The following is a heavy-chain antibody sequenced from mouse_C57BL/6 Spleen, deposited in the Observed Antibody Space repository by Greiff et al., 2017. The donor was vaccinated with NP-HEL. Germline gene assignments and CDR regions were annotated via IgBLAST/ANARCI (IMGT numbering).Heavy chain of an antibody. D-gene: IGHD1-2*01. CDR1: GYSITRGYG. CDR3: ARTARIKY. J-gene: IGHJ2*01. Sequence: DVKLQESGPGLVKPSQSLSLTCTVTGYSITRGYGWNWIRQFPGNKLEWMGYISYSGSPNYNPSLKSRISITRDTSKNQFFLQLNSVTTEDTATYYCARTARIKYWGQGTTLTVSS. CDR2: ISYSGSP. V-gene: IGHV3-2*02.